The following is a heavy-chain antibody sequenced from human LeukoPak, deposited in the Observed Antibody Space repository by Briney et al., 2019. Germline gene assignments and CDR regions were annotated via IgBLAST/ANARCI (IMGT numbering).Heavy chain of an antibody. CDR1: GFTFSSYA. J-gene: IGHJ4*02. Sequence: GGSLRLSCAASGFTFSSYAMSWVRQAPGKGLEWVSAISGSGGSTYYADSVKGRFTISRDNSKNTLYLQMNSLRAEDTAVYYCAKDGVTMISRGTYFDYWGQGTLVTVSS. V-gene: IGHV3-23*01. D-gene: IGHD3-22*01. CDR2: ISGSGGST. CDR3: AKDGVTMISRGTYFDY.